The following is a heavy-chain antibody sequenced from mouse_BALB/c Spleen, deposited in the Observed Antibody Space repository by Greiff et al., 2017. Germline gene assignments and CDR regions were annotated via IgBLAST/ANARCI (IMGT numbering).Heavy chain of an antibody. CDR3: ARAYYGSTSWYFDV. CDR1: GYSITSDYA. D-gene: IGHD1-1*01. J-gene: IGHJ1*01. Sequence: ESGPGLVKPSQSLSLTCTVTGYSITSDYAWNWIRQFPGNKLEWMGYISYSGSTSYNPSLKSRISITRDTSKNQFFLQLNSVTTEDTATYYCARAYYGSTSWYFDVWGAGTTVTVSS. V-gene: IGHV3-2*02. CDR2: ISYSGST.